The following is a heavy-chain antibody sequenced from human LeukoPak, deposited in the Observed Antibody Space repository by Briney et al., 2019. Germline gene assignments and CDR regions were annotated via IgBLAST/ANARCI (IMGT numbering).Heavy chain of an antibody. CDR1: GGTFSSYA. CDR3: ARVYGSGGYYNVGYFDY. V-gene: IGHV1-69*04. CDR2: IIPILGIA. J-gene: IGHJ4*02. D-gene: IGHD3-10*01. Sequence: ASVKVSCKASGGTFSSYAISWVRQAPGQGLEWMGRIIPILGIANYAQKFQGRVTITADKSTSTAYMELSSLRSEDTAVYYCARVYGSGGYYNVGYFDYWGQGTLVTVSS.